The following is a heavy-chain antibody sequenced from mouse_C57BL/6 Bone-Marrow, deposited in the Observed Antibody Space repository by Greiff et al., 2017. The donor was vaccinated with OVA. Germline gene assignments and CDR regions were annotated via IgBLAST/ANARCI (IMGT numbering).Heavy chain of an antibody. CDR3: ARDGIYYGNYFDY. V-gene: IGHV5-4*01. CDR2: ISDGGSYT. D-gene: IGHD2-1*01. J-gene: IGHJ2*01. Sequence: EVMLVESGGGLVKPGGSLKLSCAASGFTFSSYAMSWVRQTPEKRLEWVATISDGGSYTYYPDNVKGRFTISRDNAKNNLYLQMSHLKSEDTAMYYCARDGIYYGNYFDYWGQGTTLTVSS. CDR1: GFTFSSYA.